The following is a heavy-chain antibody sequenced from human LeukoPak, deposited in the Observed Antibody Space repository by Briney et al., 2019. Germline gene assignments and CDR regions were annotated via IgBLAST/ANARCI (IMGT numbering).Heavy chain of an antibody. V-gene: IGHV3-30*18. CDR1: GFTFNTYG. D-gene: IGHD5-12*01. CDR2: ILYDGSNE. J-gene: IGHJ4*02. Sequence: PGGSLRLSCAASGFTFNTYGMHWVRQAAGKGLEWVAIILYDGSNEDYADSVKGRFTISRDNSKNTLYLQMNSLRAEDTAVYYCAKDPGLRLKYFDYRGQGTLVTVSS. CDR3: AKDPGLRLKYFDY.